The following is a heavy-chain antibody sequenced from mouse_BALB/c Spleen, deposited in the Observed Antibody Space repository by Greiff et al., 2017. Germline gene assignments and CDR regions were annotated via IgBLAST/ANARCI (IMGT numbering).Heavy chain of an antibody. CDR2: IDTSDSYT. CDR3: ARDYGFLYYFDY. Sequence: QVQLQQPGAELVMPGASVKMSCKASGYTFTDYWMHWVKQRPGQGLEWIGAIDTSDSYTSYNQKFKGKATLTVDESSSTAYMQLSSLTSEDSAVYYCARDYGFLYYFDYWGQGTTLTVSS. J-gene: IGHJ2*01. D-gene: IGHD1-2*01. CDR1: GYTFTDYW. V-gene: IGHV1-69*01.